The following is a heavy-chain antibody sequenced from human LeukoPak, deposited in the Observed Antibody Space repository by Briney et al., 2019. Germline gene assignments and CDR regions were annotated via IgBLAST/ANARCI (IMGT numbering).Heavy chain of an antibody. V-gene: IGHV3-30-3*01. CDR1: GFTFSSYA. CDR3: ASGFSSSWYGGLDY. CDR2: ISYDGSNK. Sequence: GRSLRLSCAASGFTFSSYAMHWVRQAPGKGLEWVAVISYDGSNKYYADSVKGRFTISRDNSKNTLYLQMNSLRAEDTAVYYCASGFSSSWYGGLDYWGQGTLVTVSS. D-gene: IGHD6-13*01. J-gene: IGHJ4*02.